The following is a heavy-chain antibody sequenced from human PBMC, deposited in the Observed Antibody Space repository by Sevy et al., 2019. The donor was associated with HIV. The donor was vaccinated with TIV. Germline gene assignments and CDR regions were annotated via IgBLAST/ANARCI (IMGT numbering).Heavy chain of an antibody. D-gene: IGHD1-7*01. J-gene: IGHJ4*02. CDR2: IKQDAGQK. CDR1: GFTFSKYW. CDR3: ARDDGNYYFHY. Sequence: GGSLRLSCAASGFTFSKYWMGWVRHAPGKGLEWVANIKQDAGQKYYVDSVKGRFTTSRDNAKNTLFLQMNSLRAEDRAVYFCARDDGNYYFHYWGQGTLVTVSS. V-gene: IGHV3-7*01.